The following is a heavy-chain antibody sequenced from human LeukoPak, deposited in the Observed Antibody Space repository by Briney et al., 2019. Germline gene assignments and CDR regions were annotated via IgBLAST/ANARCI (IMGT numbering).Heavy chain of an antibody. Sequence: PGGSLRLSCAASGFTFSSYWMHWVRQAPGKGLVWVSRINSDGSSTSYADSVKGRFTISRDNAKNTLYLQMNSLRAEDTAVYYCARDWGPGIAAAGYNWFDPWGQGTLVTVSS. D-gene: IGHD6-13*01. CDR2: INSDGSST. J-gene: IGHJ5*02. CDR1: GFTFSSYW. CDR3: ARDWGPGIAAAGYNWFDP. V-gene: IGHV3-74*01.